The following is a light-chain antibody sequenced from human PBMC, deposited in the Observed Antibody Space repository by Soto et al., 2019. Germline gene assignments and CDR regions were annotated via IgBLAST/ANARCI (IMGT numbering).Light chain of an antibody. CDR1: QSVSSSY. Sequence: EIVLTQSPGTLSLSPGERATLSCRASQSVSSSYLAWYQQKPGQAPRLLIYGASSRATGIPDRFSGSGSGTDFTLTISRLEPEYFAVYYCQQYGSSPLYTFGQGTKVEIK. CDR3: QQYGSSPLYT. J-gene: IGKJ1*01. CDR2: GAS. V-gene: IGKV3-20*01.